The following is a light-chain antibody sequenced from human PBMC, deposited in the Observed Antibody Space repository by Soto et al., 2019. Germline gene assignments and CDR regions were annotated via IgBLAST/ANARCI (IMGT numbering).Light chain of an antibody. Sequence: QSALTQPASVSGSPGQSIAISCTGTSSDIGAYNYVSWYQQHPGKAPKLMIYEVSNRPSGVSDRFSGSKSGNTASLTISGLQAEDEADYYCSSFATTSPLLFGGGTKVTVL. V-gene: IGLV2-14*01. CDR1: SSDIGAYNY. J-gene: IGLJ3*02. CDR3: SSFATTSPLL. CDR2: EVS.